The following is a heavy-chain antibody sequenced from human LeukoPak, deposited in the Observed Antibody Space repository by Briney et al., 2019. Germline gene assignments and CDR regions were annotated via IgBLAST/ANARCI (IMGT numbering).Heavy chain of an antibody. CDR2: INPNGGDT. J-gene: IGHJ4*02. D-gene: IGHD2/OR15-2a*01. V-gene: IGHV1-2*02. Sequence: ASVKVSCKASGYTFTGSYIHWVRQAPGQGLEWMGWINPNGGDTRYVQKFQGRVTMTRDTSISTAYMELIRLRSDGAAVYYCARDTSVNTFDYWGQGTLVTVSS. CDR1: GYTFTGSY. CDR3: ARDTSVNTFDY.